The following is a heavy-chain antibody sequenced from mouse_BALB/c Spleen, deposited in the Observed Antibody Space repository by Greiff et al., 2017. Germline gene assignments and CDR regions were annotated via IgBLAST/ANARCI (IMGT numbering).Heavy chain of an antibody. V-gene: IGHV1-7*01. Sequence: QVQLQQSGAELAKPGASVKMSCKASGYTFTSYWMHWVKQRPGQGLEWIGYINPSTGYTEYNQKFKDKATLTADKSSSTAYMQLSSLTSEDSAVYYCARDGYGWYFDVWGAGTTVTVSS. D-gene: IGHD1-2*01. CDR1: GYTFTSYW. CDR2: INPSTGYT. J-gene: IGHJ1*01. CDR3: ARDGYGWYFDV.